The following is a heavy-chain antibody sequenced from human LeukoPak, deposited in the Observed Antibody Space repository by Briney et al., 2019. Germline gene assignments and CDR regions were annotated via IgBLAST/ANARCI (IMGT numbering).Heavy chain of an antibody. CDR3: ATMGGGSYSEANVDY. D-gene: IGHD1-26*01. V-gene: IGHV3-20*04. CDR2: INWNGGST. J-gene: IGHJ4*02. CDR1: GFTVTSNF. Sequence: GGSLRLSCAASGFTVTSNFMTWVRQAPGKGLEWVSGINWNGGSTGYADSVKGRFTISRDNAKNSLYLQMNSLRAEDTALYYCATMGGGSYSEANVDYWGQGTLVTVSS.